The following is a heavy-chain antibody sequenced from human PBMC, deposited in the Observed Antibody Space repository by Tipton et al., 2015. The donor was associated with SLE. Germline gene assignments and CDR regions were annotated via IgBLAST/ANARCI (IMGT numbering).Heavy chain of an antibody. Sequence: TLSLTCTVSGGSISSSSSYWGWIRQPPGKGLEWIGSIYYSGSTYYNPSLKSRVTISVDTSKNQFSLKLSSVTAADTAVYYCARDPITMVRGVPIAFDIWGQGTMVTVSS. CDR2: IYYSGST. D-gene: IGHD3-10*01. V-gene: IGHV4-39*07. CDR3: ARDPITMVRGVPIAFDI. CDR1: GGSISSSSSY. J-gene: IGHJ3*02.